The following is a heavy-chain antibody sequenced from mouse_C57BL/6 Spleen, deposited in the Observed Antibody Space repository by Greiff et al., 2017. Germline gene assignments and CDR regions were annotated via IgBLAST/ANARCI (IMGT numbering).Heavy chain of an antibody. Sequence: EVQGVESGGGLVQPGGSLKLSCAASGFTFSDYGMAWVRQAPRKGPEWVAFISNLAYSIYYADTVTGRFTISRENAKNTLYLEMSSLRSEDTAMYYCARLGYYDAMDYWGQGTSVTVSS. CDR2: ISNLAYSI. CDR3: ARLGYYDAMDY. J-gene: IGHJ4*01. D-gene: IGHD1-1*02. CDR1: GFTFSDYG. V-gene: IGHV5-15*01.